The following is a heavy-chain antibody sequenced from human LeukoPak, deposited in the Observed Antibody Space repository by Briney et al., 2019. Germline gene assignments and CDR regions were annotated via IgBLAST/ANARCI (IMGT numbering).Heavy chain of an antibody. J-gene: IGHJ4*02. CDR1: GGSFSGYY. CDR2: INHSGST. Sequence: LETLSLTCAVYGGSFSGYYWSWIRQPPGKGLEWIGEINHSGSTNYNPSLKSRVTIPVDTSKNQFSLKLSSVTAADTAVYYCARVRGYSYGYQFFDYWGQGTLVTVSS. D-gene: IGHD5-18*01. CDR3: ARVRGYSYGYQFFDY. V-gene: IGHV4-34*01.